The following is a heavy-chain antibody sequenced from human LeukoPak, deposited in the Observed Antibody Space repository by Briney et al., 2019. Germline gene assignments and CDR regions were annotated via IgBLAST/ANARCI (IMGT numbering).Heavy chain of an antibody. V-gene: IGHV3-23*01. J-gene: IGHJ4*02. Sequence: QTGGSLRLSCAASGFTFSSFWITWVRQAPGKGLEWVSTISGSGGSTYYADSVKGRFTISRDNSKNTLYLQMNSLRAEDTAVYYCAKTMGAIDHDYWGQGTLVTVSS. D-gene: IGHD1-26*01. CDR3: AKTMGAIDHDY. CDR2: ISGSGGST. CDR1: GFTFSSFW.